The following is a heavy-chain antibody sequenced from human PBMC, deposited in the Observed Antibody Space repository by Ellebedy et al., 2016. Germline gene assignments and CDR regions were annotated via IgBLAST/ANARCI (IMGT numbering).Heavy chain of an antibody. J-gene: IGHJ4*02. D-gene: IGHD1-26*01. CDR2: ISSSGSLK. CDR1: GFTFSSYS. CDR3: TREAGGSFVDS. Sequence: GESLKISXAVSGFTFSSYSFNWIRQAPGKGLEWGSHISSSGSLKFYADSLRDRFTISRDNAKNLLHLQMNSLTADDTAVYFCTREAGGSFVDSWGQGVLVTVSS. V-gene: IGHV3-48*04.